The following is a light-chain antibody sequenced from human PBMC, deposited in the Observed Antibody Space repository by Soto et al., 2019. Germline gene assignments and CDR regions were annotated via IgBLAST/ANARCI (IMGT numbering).Light chain of an antibody. CDR1: RSVGNS. V-gene: IGKV3-15*01. Sequence: EIVMTQSPATLSVSPGDRATLSCRASRSVGNSLAWYQQKPGQTPVLLIFGASTRATGIPARFSGSGSGTEFTLTISSLQSADFAVYYCQQYNNWPPITFGQGTRLEIK. CDR2: GAS. CDR3: QQYNNWPPIT. J-gene: IGKJ5*01.